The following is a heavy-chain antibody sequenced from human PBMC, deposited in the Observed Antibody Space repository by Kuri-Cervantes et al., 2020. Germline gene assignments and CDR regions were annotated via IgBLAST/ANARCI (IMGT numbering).Heavy chain of an antibody. J-gene: IGHJ4*02. CDR1: GGSFSGYY. CDR3: ARGRPNYCSSTSCYFWKPRSSSWPIFDY. Sequence: SETLSLTCAVYGGSFSGYYWSWIRQPPGKGLEWIGEINHSGSTNYNPSLKSRVTISVDTSKNQFSLKLSSVTAADTAVYYCARGRPNYCSSTSCYFWKPRSSSWPIFDYWDQGTLVTVSS. CDR2: INHSGST. V-gene: IGHV4-34*01. D-gene: IGHD2-2*01.